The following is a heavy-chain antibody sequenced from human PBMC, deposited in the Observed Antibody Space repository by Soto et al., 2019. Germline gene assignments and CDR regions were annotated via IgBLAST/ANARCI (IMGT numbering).Heavy chain of an antibody. D-gene: IGHD3-22*01. Sequence: GASVKVSCKASGYTFTSYGISWVRQAPGQGLEWMGWISAYNGNTNYAQKLKGRVTMTTDTSTSTAYMELRSLRSDDTAVYYCARPNYYDSSGYLDYWGQGTLVTVSS. V-gene: IGHV1-18*01. CDR2: ISAYNGNT. CDR1: GYTFTSYG. J-gene: IGHJ4*02. CDR3: ARPNYYDSSGYLDY.